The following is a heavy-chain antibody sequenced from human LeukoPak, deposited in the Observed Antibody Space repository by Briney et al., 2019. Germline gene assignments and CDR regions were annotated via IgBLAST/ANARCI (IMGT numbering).Heavy chain of an antibody. V-gene: IGHV4-34*01. D-gene: IGHD2-15*01. J-gene: IGHJ5*02. CDR1: GGSLSGYY. Sequence: PSETLSLICAVYGGSLSGYYWIWIRQPPGKGLEWIGEINHSGSTTYNPSLKSRVTISLDTSKNQISLKLSSVTAADTAVYYCASELGYCSDDNCYGGWFDPWGQGTLVTVSS. CDR2: INHSGST. CDR3: ASELGYCSDDNCYGGWFDP.